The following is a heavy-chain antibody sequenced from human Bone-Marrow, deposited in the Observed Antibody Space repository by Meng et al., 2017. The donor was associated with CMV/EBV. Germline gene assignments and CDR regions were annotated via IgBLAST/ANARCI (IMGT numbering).Heavy chain of an antibody. Sequence: GSLRLSCTVSGGSVSSGSYYWSWIRQPPGKGLEWIGYIYYSGNTNYNPSLKSRVTISVDTSKNQFSLKLSSVTAADTAVYYCATAQGVLRFLEWGGGMDVWGQGTTVTFSS. V-gene: IGHV4-61*01. D-gene: IGHD3-3*01. CDR2: IYYSGNT. J-gene: IGHJ6*02. CDR3: ATAQGVLRFLEWGGGMDV. CDR1: GGSVSSGSYY.